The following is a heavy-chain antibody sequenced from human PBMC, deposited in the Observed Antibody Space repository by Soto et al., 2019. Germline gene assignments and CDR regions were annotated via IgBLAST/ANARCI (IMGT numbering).Heavy chain of an antibody. CDR3: ARAKFYSGAGNHNNLICDA. CDR2: MYHSGTL. D-gene: IGHD2-21*01. V-gene: IGHV4-30-2*01. J-gene: IGHJ5*02. Sequence: LSLTCALSGGSIGGGGYAWSWILQPPGGGLECIVYMYHSGTLLKSPSVKARLSIALCMSKNQFSVTLNPMTPPDTAVYYCARAKFYSGAGNHNNLICDAWGKGIQVTVS. CDR1: GGSIGGGGYA.